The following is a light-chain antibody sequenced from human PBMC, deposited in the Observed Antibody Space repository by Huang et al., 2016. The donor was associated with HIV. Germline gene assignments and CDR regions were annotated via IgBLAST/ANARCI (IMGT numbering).Light chain of an antibody. V-gene: IGKV4-1*01. J-gene: IGKJ2*02. CDR3: QQYYSTPCT. Sequence: IVMTQSPDSLTVSVGGRATFECRSSQNILYSSTNKNYLAWYQLKPGQSPQLLIYWAAARESGIPDRCTGSGSETDFTLTINNVQAEDVAIYYCQQYYSTPCTFGQGTRLEI. CDR2: WAA. CDR1: QNILYSSTNKNY.